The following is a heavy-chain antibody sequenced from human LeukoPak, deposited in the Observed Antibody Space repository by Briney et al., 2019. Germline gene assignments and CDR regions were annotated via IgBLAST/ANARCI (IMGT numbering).Heavy chain of an antibody. D-gene: IGHD3-3*01. J-gene: IGHJ6*02. Sequence: PGGSLRLSCVASGFTFNNYAMSWVRQAPGRGLEWASSTAGSGISKDYADSVKGRFTISKDKSKNTLYLQMNSLRAEDTAVYYCAKDLRRITIFGVVIPRGYYYYGMDVWGQGTTVTVSS. V-gene: IGHV3-23*01. CDR2: TAGSGISK. CDR3: AKDLRRITIFGVVIPRGYYYYGMDV. CDR1: GFTFNNYA.